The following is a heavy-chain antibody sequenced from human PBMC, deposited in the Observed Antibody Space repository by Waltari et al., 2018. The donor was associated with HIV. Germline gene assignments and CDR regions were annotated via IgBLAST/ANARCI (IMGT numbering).Heavy chain of an antibody. V-gene: IGHV3-7*03. CDR3: ASLGF. CDR1: GFSFTSFW. J-gene: IGHJ4*02. Sequence: EAKMVESGGGWVQSGGSLRLSCEASGFSFTSFWMNWVRQAPGKGLEWVANINQDGTDSHDVDSVKGRFTISGDNAKNSVYLQMESLRVEDTAVYYCASLGFWGQGTLVAVSS. CDR2: INQDGTDS. D-gene: IGHD3-16*01.